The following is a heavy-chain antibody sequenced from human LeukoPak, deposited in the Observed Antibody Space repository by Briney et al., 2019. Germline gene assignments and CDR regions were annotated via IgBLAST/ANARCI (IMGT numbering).Heavy chain of an antibody. CDR3: ARHPRTYYEILTGYYFRYYFDY. CDR2: IYYSGST. J-gene: IGHJ4*02. Sequence: PSETLSLTCTVSGGSISSSSYYWGWIRQPPGKGLEWIGSIYYSGSTYYNPSLKSRVTISVDTSKNQFSLKLSSVTAADTAVYYCARHPRTYYEILTGYYFRYYFDYWGQGTLVTVSS. CDR1: GGSISSSSYY. D-gene: IGHD3-9*01. V-gene: IGHV4-39*01.